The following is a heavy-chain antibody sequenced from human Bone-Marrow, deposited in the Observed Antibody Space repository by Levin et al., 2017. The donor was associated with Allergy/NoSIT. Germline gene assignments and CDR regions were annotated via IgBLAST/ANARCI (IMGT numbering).Heavy chain of an antibody. V-gene: IGHV1-2*03. CDR1: GYTFSGSY. J-gene: IGHJ3*02. CDR3: AIPRFTDAWYDAFDI. Sequence: LVASVKVSCKASGYTFSGSYIHWVRQAPGQGLEFMGWINPDSGGTRYAQRYQGRVSMTRDTSIATAYMELTGLRSDDTAVYFCAIPRFTDAWYDAFDIWGQGTMVIVSS. CDR2: INPDSGGT. D-gene: IGHD2-15*01.